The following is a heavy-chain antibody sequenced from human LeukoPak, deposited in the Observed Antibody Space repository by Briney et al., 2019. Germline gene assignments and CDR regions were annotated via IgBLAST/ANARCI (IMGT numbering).Heavy chain of an antibody. CDR2: ISWNSGII. CDR1: GFTFHDYA. V-gene: IGHV3-9*01. J-gene: IGHJ4*02. CDR3: ARGTGDWLLSDFDY. Sequence: GGSLRLSCAASGFTFHDYAMHWVRQAPGKGLEWVSGISWNSGIIGYADSVKGRFTTSRDNAKNSLYLQMNSLRAEDTAVYYCARGTGDWLLSDFDYWGQGTLVTVSS. D-gene: IGHD3/OR15-3a*01.